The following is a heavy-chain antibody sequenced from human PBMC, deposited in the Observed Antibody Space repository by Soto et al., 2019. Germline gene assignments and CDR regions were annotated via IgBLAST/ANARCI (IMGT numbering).Heavy chain of an antibody. D-gene: IGHD6-25*01. CDR1: GASVTSGGYY. Sequence: QVQLQESGPGLVKPSQTLSVTCTVSGASVTSGGYYWTWIRQHSGKGLEWIGHIFSDGRTYYSPSLKSRFTISLDMSKNQFSLRLTSVTVADTAVYYCASGYKYPSDYWGQGTLVAVSS. V-gene: IGHV4-31*03. J-gene: IGHJ4*02. CDR3: ASGYKYPSDY. CDR2: IFSDGRT.